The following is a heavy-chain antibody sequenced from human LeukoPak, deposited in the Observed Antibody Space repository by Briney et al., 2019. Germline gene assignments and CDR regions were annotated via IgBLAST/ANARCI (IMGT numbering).Heavy chain of an antibody. V-gene: IGHV3-30*02. CDR2: IRYDSTHK. J-gene: IGHJ3*01. Sequence: QPGGSLRPSCAASGFTFSSYGMHWVRQAPGRGLEWVAFIRYDSTHKYYADSVKGRFTISRDNSKNTLYLQMNSLGTEDTAVYYCANEAFMRETDAFDLWGQGTMVTVSS. D-gene: IGHD3-16*01. CDR3: ANEAFMRETDAFDL. CDR1: GFTFSSYG.